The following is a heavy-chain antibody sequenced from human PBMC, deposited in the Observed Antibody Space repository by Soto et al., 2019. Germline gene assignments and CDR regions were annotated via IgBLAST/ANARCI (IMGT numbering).Heavy chain of an antibody. D-gene: IGHD5-12*01. Sequence: GGSLRLSCAASGFTFDDYAMHWVRQAPGKGLEWVSGISWNSGSIGYADSVKGRFTISRDNAKNSLYLQMNSLRAEDTALYYCAKGKPRGYSGYDYYYYGMDVWGQGTTVTVSS. J-gene: IGHJ6*02. CDR1: GFTFDDYA. CDR3: AKGKPRGYSGYDYYYYGMDV. CDR2: ISWNSGSI. V-gene: IGHV3-9*01.